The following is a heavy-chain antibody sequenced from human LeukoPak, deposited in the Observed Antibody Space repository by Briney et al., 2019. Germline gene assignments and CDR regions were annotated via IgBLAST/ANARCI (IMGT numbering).Heavy chain of an antibody. CDR2: ISSSGGTK. CDR1: GFTVSTYE. J-gene: IGHJ4*02. Sequence: GGSLRLSCEVSGFTVSTYEMNWVRQAPGKGLEWVSYISSSGGTKYYAESVKGRFTISRDSAKTSLYLQMNNMRAEDTAVYYCASDGYSYGDLVYFDHWGQGTLVTVSS. V-gene: IGHV3-48*03. CDR3: ASDGYSYGDLVYFDH. D-gene: IGHD5-18*01.